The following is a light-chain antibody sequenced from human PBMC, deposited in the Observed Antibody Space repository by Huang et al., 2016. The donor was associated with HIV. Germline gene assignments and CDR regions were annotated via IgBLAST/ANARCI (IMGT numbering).Light chain of an antibody. V-gene: IGKV3-15*01. CDR1: QSVSTN. Sequence: EIVMTQSPATLSVSSVGRATLSCRASQSVSTNLAWYQQKPGQAPRLLIYGASTRATGIPARFRGSGSGTEFTHTISDLQSEDFAVYYCHQYNDWPITFGPGTKVDIK. CDR2: GAS. CDR3: HQYNDWPIT. J-gene: IGKJ3*01.